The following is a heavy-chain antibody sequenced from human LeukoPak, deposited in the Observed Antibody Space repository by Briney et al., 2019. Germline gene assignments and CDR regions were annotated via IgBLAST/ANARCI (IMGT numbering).Heavy chain of an antibody. CDR1: GFTFSSYA. J-gene: IGHJ2*01. V-gene: IGHV3-23*01. Sequence: GGSLRLSCAASGFTFSSYAMSWVRQAPGKGLEWVSAIRGSGVSTSYADSVKGRFTISRDNSKNTLYLQMNSLRAEDTAVYYCAKEGYCGGGNCWYFDLWGRGTPVTVSS. D-gene: IGHD2-15*01. CDR2: IRGSGVST. CDR3: AKEGYCGGGNCWYFDL.